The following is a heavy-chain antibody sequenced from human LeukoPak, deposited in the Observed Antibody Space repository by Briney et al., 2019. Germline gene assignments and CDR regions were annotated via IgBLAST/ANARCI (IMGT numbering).Heavy chain of an antibody. V-gene: IGHV4-30-2*01. D-gene: IGHD3-22*01. CDR2: IYQSGSA. J-gene: IGHJ3*02. CDR1: GAPVSSIGYS. Sequence: SETLSLTCGVSGAPVSSIGYSWSWIRQPPGRGLEWIGYIYQSGSASYNPSLQSRVTISIDKSKNQFSLNLNSVTAADTAVYYCARNSYYDNSGEGAFDIWGQGTMVTVSS. CDR3: ARNSYYDNSGEGAFDI.